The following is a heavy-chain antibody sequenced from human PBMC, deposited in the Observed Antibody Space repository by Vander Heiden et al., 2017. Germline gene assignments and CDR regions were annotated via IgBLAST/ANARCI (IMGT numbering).Heavy chain of an antibody. J-gene: IGHJ4*02. Sequence: QVQLVQSGAEMKKPGASGKVSCKASGYSFTRFGISWMRQAPGQRLEWMGWIIPYDGDTKYAQKFRDRVTLTTDTSTSTAYMELKSLRPDDTAVYYCAKVSPPSPCDYWGQGTLVTVSS. CDR2: IIPYDGDT. CDR3: AKVSPPSPCDY. CDR1: GYSFTRFG. V-gene: IGHV1-18*01.